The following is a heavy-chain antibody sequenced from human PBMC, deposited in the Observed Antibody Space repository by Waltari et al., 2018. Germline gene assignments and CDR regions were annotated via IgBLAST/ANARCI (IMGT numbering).Heavy chain of an antibody. CDR2: VNSDGTST. V-gene: IGHV3-74*03. CDR3: ARDRHDFWSGPQGY. CDR1: GFAFNTYW. D-gene: IGHD3-3*01. J-gene: IGHJ4*01. Sequence: EVQLVESGGGLVQPGGSLRLSCAASGFAFNTYWRHWVRQAPGKGLEWGSRVNSDGTSTTYADAVKGRFTISRDNAKNTLHWQMSSLRAEDTAMYFCARDRHDFWSGPQGYWGQGTLVTVSS.